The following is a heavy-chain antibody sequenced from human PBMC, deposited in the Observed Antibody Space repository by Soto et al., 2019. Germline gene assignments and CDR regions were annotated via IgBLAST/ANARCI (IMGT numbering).Heavy chain of an antibody. Sequence: GGSLRLSCAASGFTFSSYWMIWVRQAPGKGLEWVANIKQDGSEKYYVDSVKGRFTISRDNAKNSLYLQMNSLRAEDTAVYYCARRTYYYDSSGYYFDYWGQGTLVTVSS. V-gene: IGHV3-7*03. CDR1: GFTFSSYW. CDR3: ARRTYYYDSSGYYFDY. J-gene: IGHJ4*02. CDR2: IKQDGSEK. D-gene: IGHD3-22*01.